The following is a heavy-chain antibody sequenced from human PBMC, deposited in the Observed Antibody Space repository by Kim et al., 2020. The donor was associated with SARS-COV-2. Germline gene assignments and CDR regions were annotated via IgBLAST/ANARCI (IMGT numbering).Heavy chain of an antibody. D-gene: IGHD3-16*02. Sequence: SETLSLTCTVSGGSISSYYWSWIRQPAGKGLEWIGRIYTSGSTNYNPSLKSRVTMSVDTSKNQFSLKLSSVTAADTAVYYCARDLLRLGELSLLDAFDIWGQGTMVTVSS. CDR3: ARDLLRLGELSLLDAFDI. CDR2: IYTSGST. CDR1: GGSISSYY. J-gene: IGHJ3*02. V-gene: IGHV4-4*07.